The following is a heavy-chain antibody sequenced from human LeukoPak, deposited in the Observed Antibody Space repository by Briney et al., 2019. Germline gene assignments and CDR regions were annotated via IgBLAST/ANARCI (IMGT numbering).Heavy chain of an antibody. CDR3: AKDLPGFFDY. CDR2: ISGSGAST. V-gene: IGHV3-23*01. Sequence: GGSLRLSCAASGFTFDDYAMHWVRQAPGKGLEWVSTISGSGASTYYTDSVKGRFTISRDNSKNTLYLQMNSLRAEDTAVYSCAKDLPGFFDYWGQGTLVTVSS. CDR1: GFTFDDYA. J-gene: IGHJ4*02.